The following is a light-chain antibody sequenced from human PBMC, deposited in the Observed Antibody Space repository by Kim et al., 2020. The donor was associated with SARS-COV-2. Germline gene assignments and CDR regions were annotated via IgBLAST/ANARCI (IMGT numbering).Light chain of an antibody. CDR1: DSKIANTY. CDR2: CNT. V-gene: IGLV1-47*02. J-gene: IGLJ2*01. CDR3: AAWDASLSARL. Sequence: GQSCTISYSGGDSKIANTYVSWYQQIPGAAPNLLIYCNTQRPSGVPDQFSGSKSGTSASQAISELRPEGEADYYCAAWDASLSARLFGGGTQLTVL.